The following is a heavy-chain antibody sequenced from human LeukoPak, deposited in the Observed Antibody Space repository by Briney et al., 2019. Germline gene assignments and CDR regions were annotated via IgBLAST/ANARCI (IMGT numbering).Heavy chain of an antibody. J-gene: IGHJ6*02. CDR3: VAGYYDSSGYFSGAVLLGMDA. V-gene: IGHV4-39*01. CDR2: IYYSGST. D-gene: IGHD3-22*01. Sequence: PSETLSLTCSVSGGSISSSSYYWGWIRQPPGKGLEWIGSIYYSGSTYYNPSLKSRVTISVDTSKNQFSLKLSSVTAADTAVYYCVAGYYDSSGYFSGAVLLGMDAWGQGTTVTVSS. CDR1: GGSISSSSYY.